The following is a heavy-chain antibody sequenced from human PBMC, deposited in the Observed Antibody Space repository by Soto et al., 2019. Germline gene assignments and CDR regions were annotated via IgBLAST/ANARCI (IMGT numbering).Heavy chain of an antibody. V-gene: IGHV4-4*02. J-gene: IGHJ6*02. CDR2: IYHSGST. D-gene: IGHD1-26*01. CDR1: GGSISSSNW. CDR3: ARVSGSYYYGMDV. Sequence: SETLSLTCAVSGGSISSSNWWSWVRQPPGKGLEWIGEIYHSGSTNYNPSLKSRVTISVDKSKNQFSLKLSFVTAADTAVYYCARVSGSYYYGMDVWGQGTTVTVS.